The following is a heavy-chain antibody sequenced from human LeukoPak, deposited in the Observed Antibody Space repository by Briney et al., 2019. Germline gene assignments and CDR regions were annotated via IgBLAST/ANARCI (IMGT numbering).Heavy chain of an antibody. CDR2: IRSKANSYAT. CDR1: GFTFSSYW. CDR3: TRHADSSSWSAFDI. D-gene: IGHD6-13*01. V-gene: IGHV3-73*01. Sequence: PGGSLRLSCAASGFTFSSYWMSWVRQASGKGLEWVGRIRSKANSYATAYAASVKGRFTISRDDSKNTAYLQMNSLKTEDTAVYYCTRHADSSSWSAFDIWGQRTMVTVSS. J-gene: IGHJ3*02.